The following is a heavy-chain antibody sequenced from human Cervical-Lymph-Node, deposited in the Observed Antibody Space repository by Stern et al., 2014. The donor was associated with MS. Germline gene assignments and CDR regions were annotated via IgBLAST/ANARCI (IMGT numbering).Heavy chain of an antibody. CDR2: TYYSGST. Sequence: VQLVASGPGLVKPSETLSLTCTVSGGSISSYYWSWIRQPPGKGLEWIGYTYYSGSTNYNPSLKSRVTISVDTSKNQFSLKLSSVTAADTAVYYCARGSFDYWGQGTLVTVSS. CDR1: GGSISSYY. J-gene: IGHJ4*02. V-gene: IGHV4-59*01. CDR3: ARGSFDY.